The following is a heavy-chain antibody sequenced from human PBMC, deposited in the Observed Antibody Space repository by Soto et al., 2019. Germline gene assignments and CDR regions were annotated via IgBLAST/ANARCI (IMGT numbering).Heavy chain of an antibody. Sequence: HLQLQESGPGLVKPSETLSLTCTVSGGAISSSSYYWGWIRQPPGKGLECIGSIYYNGSTYYNPHLKNAFTISVDTPTKLFSLELSSVTAADTAVYYCASLYYDYVWGSNGMDVRGRRTTVTVSS. D-gene: IGHD3-16*01. CDR1: GGAISSSSYY. CDR2: IYYNGST. CDR3: ASLYYDYVWGSNGMDV. J-gene: IGHJ6*02. V-gene: IGHV4-39*01.